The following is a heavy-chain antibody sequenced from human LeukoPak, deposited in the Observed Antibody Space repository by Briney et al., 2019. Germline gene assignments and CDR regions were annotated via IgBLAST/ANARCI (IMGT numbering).Heavy chain of an antibody. CDR2: INPNSGDT. J-gene: IGHJ4*02. CDR1: GYTFTGYY. Sequence: ASVKVSCKASGYTFTGYYMHRVRQAPGQGLERTGWINPNSGDTNYAQKFQGRVTITRDTSISTAYMDLGRLRSDDGAVYYCARDAVRVFDYWGQGTLVTVSS. D-gene: IGHD1-1*01. CDR3: ARDAVRVFDY. V-gene: IGHV1-2*02.